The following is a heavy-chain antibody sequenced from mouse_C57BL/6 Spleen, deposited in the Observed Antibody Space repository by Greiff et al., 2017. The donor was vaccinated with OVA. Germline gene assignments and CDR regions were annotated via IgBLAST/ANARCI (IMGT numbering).Heavy chain of an antibody. V-gene: IGHV1-19*01. D-gene: IGHD4-1*01. CDR2: INPYNGGT. CDR1: GYTFTDYY. Sequence: VQLQQSGPVLVKPGASVKMSCKASGYTFTDYYMNWVKQSHGKSLEWIGVINPYNGGTSYNQKFKGKATLTVDKSSSTAYMELNSLTSEDSAVYYCARAGTDYAMDYWGQGTSVTVSS. CDR3: ARAGTDYAMDY. J-gene: IGHJ4*01.